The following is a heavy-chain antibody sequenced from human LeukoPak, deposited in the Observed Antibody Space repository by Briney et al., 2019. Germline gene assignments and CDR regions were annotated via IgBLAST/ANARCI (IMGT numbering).Heavy chain of an antibody. V-gene: IGHV3-30*18. D-gene: IGHD5-18*01. CDR1: GFTFSSYG. Sequence: PGRSLRLSCAASGFTFSSYGMHWVRQAPGKGLEWVAVISYDGSNKYYADSVKGRFTISRDNSKNTLYLQVNSLRAEDTAVYYCAKGDQLWLGSYYYYYGMDVWGQGTTVTVSS. CDR3: AKGDQLWLGSYYYYYGMDV. J-gene: IGHJ6*02. CDR2: ISYDGSNK.